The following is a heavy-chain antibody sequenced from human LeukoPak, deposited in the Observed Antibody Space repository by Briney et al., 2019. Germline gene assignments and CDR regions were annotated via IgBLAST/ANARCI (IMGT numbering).Heavy chain of an antibody. J-gene: IGHJ6*03. CDR1: GFTFSSYW. D-gene: IGHD6-25*01. CDR3: ARFAAGGSYYYYMDV. Sequence: GDSLRLSCAASGFTFSSYWMSWVRQAPGKGLEWVANIKQDGSEKYYVDSVKGRFTISRDNAKNSLYLQMNSLRAEDTAVYYCARFAAGGSYYYYMDVWGKGTTVTVSS. CDR2: IKQDGSEK. V-gene: IGHV3-7*01.